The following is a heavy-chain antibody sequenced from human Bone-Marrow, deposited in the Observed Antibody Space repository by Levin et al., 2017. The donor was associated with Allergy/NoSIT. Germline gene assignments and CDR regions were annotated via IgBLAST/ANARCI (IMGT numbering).Heavy chain of an antibody. CDR3: ARGRYYFGSGSFGDY. D-gene: IGHD3-10*01. CDR2: IDHSGST. V-gene: IGHV4-34*01. Sequence: SQTLSLTCAVYGGSFSGSYWTWIRQPPGKGLEWIGEIDHSGSTNYNPSLKSRVTISVDTSKNQFSLKLSSVIAADTAVYFCARGRYYFGSGSFGDYWGQGILVAVSS. CDR1: GGSFSGSY. J-gene: IGHJ4*02.